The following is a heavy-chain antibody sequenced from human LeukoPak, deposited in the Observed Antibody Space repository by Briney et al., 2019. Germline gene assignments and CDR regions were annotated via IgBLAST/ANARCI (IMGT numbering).Heavy chain of an antibody. J-gene: IGHJ4*02. CDR3: ASGGAAAGIDY. D-gene: IGHD6-13*01. Sequence: GGPLRLSCAASGFTFSSYGMNWVRQAPGQGLEWVSYISSSSSYTNYADSVKGRFTISRDNAKNSLYLQMNSLRAEDTAVYYCASGGAAAGIDYWGQGTLVTVSS. V-gene: IGHV3-21*05. CDR1: GFTFSSYG. CDR2: ISSSSSYT.